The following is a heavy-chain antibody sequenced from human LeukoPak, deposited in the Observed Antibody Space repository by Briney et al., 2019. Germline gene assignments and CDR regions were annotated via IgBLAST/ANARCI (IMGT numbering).Heavy chain of an antibody. D-gene: IGHD4-17*01. CDR2: VSGSGGTP. J-gene: IGHJ4*02. CDR3: ARDYGDYGLDY. V-gene: IGHV3-23*01. Sequence: GGSLRLSCAASGFTFTSYAMSWVRQAPGKGLEWVSAVSGSGGTPYYADSVEGRFTISRDNSKSTLYLQMNSLRGDDTAVYYCARDYGDYGLDYWGQGALVTVAS. CDR1: GFTFTSYA.